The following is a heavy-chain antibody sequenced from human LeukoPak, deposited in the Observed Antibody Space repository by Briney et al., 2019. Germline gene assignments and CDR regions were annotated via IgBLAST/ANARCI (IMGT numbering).Heavy chain of an antibody. D-gene: IGHD2-2*01. CDR2: INPNSGGT. V-gene: IGHV1-2*06. CDR3: ASTVPAALTAPWFDP. J-gene: IGHJ5*02. CDR1: GYTFTGYY. Sequence: EASVKVSCKASGYTFTGYYMHWVRQAPGQGLEWMGRINPNSGGTNYAQKFQGRVTMTRDTSISTAYMELSRLRSDDTAVYYCASTVPAALTAPWFDPWGQGTLVTVSS.